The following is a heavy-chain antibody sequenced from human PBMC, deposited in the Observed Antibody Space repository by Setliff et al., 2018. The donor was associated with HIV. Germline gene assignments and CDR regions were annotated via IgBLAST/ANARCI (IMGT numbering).Heavy chain of an antibody. CDR3: IIAYSSGWLAPMGFDS. D-gene: IGHD6-19*01. J-gene: IGHJ4*02. CDR1: AGSIRSSTYY. Sequence: PLETLSLTCTVSAGSIRSSTYYWAWIRQPPGKGLEWIGTIYYSGSTYYNPSLKSRATISVDMSKNQFSLRLSFVTAADTAVYYCIIAYSSGWLAPMGFDSWGQGTLVTVSS. CDR2: IYYSGST. V-gene: IGHV4-39*01.